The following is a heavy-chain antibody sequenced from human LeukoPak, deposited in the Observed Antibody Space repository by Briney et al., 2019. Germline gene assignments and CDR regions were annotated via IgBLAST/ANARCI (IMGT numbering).Heavy chain of an antibody. CDR2: IYPGYSDT. CDR1: GYNFDSYW. D-gene: IGHD3-22*01. CDR3: ARRWYDDSGYSRRFDY. J-gene: IGHJ4*02. Sequence: GESLKIPCKASGYNFDSYWIGWVRQRPGEGLEGMGSIYPGYSDTRYGPSFEGQVTISADRSISTAYLQWSSLRDSDTAIYYCARRWYDDSGYSRRFDYWGQGTLVTVPS. V-gene: IGHV5-51*01.